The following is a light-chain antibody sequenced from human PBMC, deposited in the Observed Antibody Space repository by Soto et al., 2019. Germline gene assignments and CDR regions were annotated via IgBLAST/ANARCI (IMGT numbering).Light chain of an antibody. CDR3: CSYAGTYYV. CDR2: EVN. CDR1: SSDAGGYNY. Sequence: QSVLTQPPSASGSPGQSVTISCTGTSSDAGGYNYVSWYQQHPGKAPKIMIYEVNKRPSGVPDRFWGSKSGNTASLTISGLQAEDEAEYHCCSYAGTYYVFGTWTKVTVL. V-gene: IGLV2-8*01. J-gene: IGLJ1*01.